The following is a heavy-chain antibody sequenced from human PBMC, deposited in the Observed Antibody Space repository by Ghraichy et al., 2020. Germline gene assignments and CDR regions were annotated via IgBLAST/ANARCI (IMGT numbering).Heavy chain of an antibody. V-gene: IGHV3-21*01. CDR2: ISSSSGYI. Sequence: GGSLRLSCEASGFSFSSYSMNWVRQAPGKGLEWVSFISSSSGYIYYADSVKGRFTISRDNAKNSLYLQMNSLRAEDTAVYYCARDGGGLRLDYWGQGTLVTGSS. CDR3: ARDGGGLRLDY. J-gene: IGHJ4*02. D-gene: IGHD5-12*01. CDR1: GFSFSSYS.